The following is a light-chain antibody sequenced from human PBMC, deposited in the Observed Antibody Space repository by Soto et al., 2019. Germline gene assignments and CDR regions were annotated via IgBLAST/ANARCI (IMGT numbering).Light chain of an antibody. CDR3: SAWADSLNVYV. J-gene: IGLJ1*01. V-gene: IGLV1-44*01. CDR1: SSNIGSKP. Sequence: QSVLTQPPSASGTPGQRVTISCSGSSSNIGSKPVNWYQQLPGTAPKRLIYSNNQRPSGVPDRFSGSKSGSSASLAISGLQSEDEADYYCSAWADSLNVYVFATGTKLTVL. CDR2: SNN.